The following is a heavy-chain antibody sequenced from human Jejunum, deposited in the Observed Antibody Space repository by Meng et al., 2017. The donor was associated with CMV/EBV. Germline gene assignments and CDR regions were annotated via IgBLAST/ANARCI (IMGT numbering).Heavy chain of an antibody. CDR1: GQTWSTWG. CDR3: AKSRGYLQFDL. D-gene: IGHD5-18*01. CDR2: NRTDEIT. J-gene: IGHJ2*01. V-gene: IGHV3-23*01. Sequence: CEASGQTWSTWGMRWVRQAPGTGLEWLSHNRTDEITAYADSVKGRFTISRDNSKNALFLQMNGLRAGDTAVYYCAKSRGYLQFDLWGRGTLVTVSS.